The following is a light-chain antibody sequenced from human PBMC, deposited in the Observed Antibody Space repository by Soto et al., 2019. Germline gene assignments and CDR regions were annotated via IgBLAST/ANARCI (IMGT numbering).Light chain of an antibody. J-gene: IGLJ2*01. CDR1: STNIGAGYD. Sequence: QSVLTQPPSISGAPGLRVTISCTGSSTNIGAGYDVHWYQQVPGTAPKLLIYGDNKRPSGVPDRFSTSKSDTSASLVITGLQVEDEADYYCQSYDHSLSGSWIFGGGTKVTVL. V-gene: IGLV1-40*01. CDR2: GDN. CDR3: QSYDHSLSGSWI.